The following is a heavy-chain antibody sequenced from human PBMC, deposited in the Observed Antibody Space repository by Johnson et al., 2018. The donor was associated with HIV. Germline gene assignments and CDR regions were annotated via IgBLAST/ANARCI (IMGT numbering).Heavy chain of an antibody. CDR2: IRYDGSNK. Sequence: HVQLVESGGVVVQPGGSLRLSCAASGFTFSSYGMHWVRQAPGKGLEWVAFIRYDGSNKYYADSVKGRFTISRDNSKNTMYLQMHRLSSEDTAVYYCAKDGAKYDYDRSGYRAAFAIWGQGTMVTVSS. CDR1: GFTFSSYG. V-gene: IGHV3-30*02. CDR3: AKDGAKYDYDRSGYRAAFAI. J-gene: IGHJ3*02. D-gene: IGHD3-22*01.